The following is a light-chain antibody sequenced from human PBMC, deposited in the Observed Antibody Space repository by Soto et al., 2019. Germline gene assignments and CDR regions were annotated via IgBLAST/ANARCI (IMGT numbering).Light chain of an antibody. V-gene: IGKV1-33*01. Sequence: DIQMTQSPSSLSASVGDRVTITCQASQDISNYLNWYQQKPRKAPKLLIYDASNLETGVPSRFSGSGSGTDFTFTISSLQAEDSATYYCQQYDNPLLTFGGGTKVEIK. CDR1: QDISNY. CDR2: DAS. CDR3: QQYDNPLLT. J-gene: IGKJ4*01.